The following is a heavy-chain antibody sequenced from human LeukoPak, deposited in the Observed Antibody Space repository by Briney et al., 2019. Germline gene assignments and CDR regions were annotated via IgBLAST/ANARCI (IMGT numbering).Heavy chain of an antibody. D-gene: IGHD2/OR15-2a*01. V-gene: IGHV1-69*04. Sequence: GASVKVSCKASGGTFSSYAISWVRQAPGQGLEWMGRIIPILGIANYAQKFQGRVTITADKSTSTAYMELRSLRSDDTAVYYCAVNIWYYYYMDVWGKGTTVTVSS. J-gene: IGHJ6*03. CDR1: GGTFSSYA. CDR3: AVNIWYYYYMDV. CDR2: IIPILGIA.